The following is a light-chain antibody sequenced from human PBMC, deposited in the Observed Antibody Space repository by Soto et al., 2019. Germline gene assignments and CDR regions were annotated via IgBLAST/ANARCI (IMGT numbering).Light chain of an antibody. CDR3: MQSLQTPPWT. CDR2: LGS. Sequence: DIVVTQSPLSLPVIPGEPASISCRSSQSLLHSDGYNYLDWYLQKPGQSPQLLICLGSSRASGGPDRFSGSGSGTDFTLTISRVEAEDVGVYYCMQSLQTPPWTFGQGTKVEIK. J-gene: IGKJ1*01. V-gene: IGKV2-28*01. CDR1: QSLLHSDGYNY.